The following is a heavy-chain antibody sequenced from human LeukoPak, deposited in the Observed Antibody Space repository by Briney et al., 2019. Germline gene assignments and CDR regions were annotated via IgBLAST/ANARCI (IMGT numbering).Heavy chain of an antibody. CDR2: IYYSGST. V-gene: IGHV4-59*08. Sequence: SETLSLTCTVSGGSISSYYWSWIRQPPGKGLEWIGHIYYSGSTNYNPSLKSRVTISVDTSKNQFSLKLSSVPAADTAVYYCAKTQMGGFDYWGQGTLVTVSS. CDR1: GGSISSYY. CDR3: AKTQMGGFDY. D-gene: IGHD3-16*01. J-gene: IGHJ4*02.